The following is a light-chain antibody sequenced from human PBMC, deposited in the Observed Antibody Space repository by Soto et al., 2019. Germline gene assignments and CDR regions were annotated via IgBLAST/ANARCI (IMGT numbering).Light chain of an antibody. Sequence: EIVLTQSPATLSLSPGERATLSCRASPTARSYLACYQQKPGQAPRLLIYDVSNRATGVPARFSGSGSETDFSLTISSLEPEDFAVYYCQRRSNWPLTFGGGTKVDIK. CDR3: QRRSNWPLT. V-gene: IGKV3-11*01. CDR1: PTARSY. J-gene: IGKJ4*01. CDR2: DVS.